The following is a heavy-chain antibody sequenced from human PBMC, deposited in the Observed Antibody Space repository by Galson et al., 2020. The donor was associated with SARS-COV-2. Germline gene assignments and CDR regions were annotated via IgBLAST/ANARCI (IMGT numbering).Heavy chain of an antibody. CDR2: IYTSGST. CDR1: GGSISSGSYY. Sequence: SETLSLTCTVSGGSISSGSYYWSWIRQPAGKGLEWIGRIYTSGSTNYNPSLKSRVTISVDTSKNQFSLKLSSVTAADTAVYYCATSRGYSDGYVGFDYGGHGTLVTVSS. CDR3: ATSRGYSDGYVGFDY. V-gene: IGHV4-61*02. D-gene: IGHD5-18*01. J-gene: IGHJ4*01.